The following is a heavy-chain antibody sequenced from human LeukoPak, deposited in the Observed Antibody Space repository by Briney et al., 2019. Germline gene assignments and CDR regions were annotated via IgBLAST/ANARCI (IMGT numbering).Heavy chain of an antibody. CDR1: GFTFSSYS. CDR3: ARDGGYCSSTSCYALLYYFDY. CDR2: ISSSSSYI. J-gene: IGHJ4*02. D-gene: IGHD2-2*01. Sequence: GGSLRLSCAASGFTFSSYSMNWVRQAPGKGLEWVSSISSSSSYIYYADSVKGRFTISRDNAKNSLYLQMNSLRAEDTAVYYCARDGGYCSSTSCYALLYYFDYWGQGTLVTVSS. V-gene: IGHV3-21*01.